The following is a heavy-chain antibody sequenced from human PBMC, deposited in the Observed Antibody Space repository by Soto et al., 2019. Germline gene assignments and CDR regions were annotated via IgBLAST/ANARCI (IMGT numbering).Heavy chain of an antibody. CDR2: IYYSGST. CDR3: ATTPPDIVVVPAAIYNWFDP. V-gene: IGHV4-59*08. CDR1: GGSISSYY. J-gene: IGHJ5*02. Sequence: SETLSLTCTVSGGSISSYYWSWIRQPPGKGLEWIGYIYYSGSTNYNPSLKSRVTISVDTSKNQFSLKLSSVTAADTAVYYCATTPPDIVVVPAAIYNWFDPWGQGTLVTVSS. D-gene: IGHD2-2*02.